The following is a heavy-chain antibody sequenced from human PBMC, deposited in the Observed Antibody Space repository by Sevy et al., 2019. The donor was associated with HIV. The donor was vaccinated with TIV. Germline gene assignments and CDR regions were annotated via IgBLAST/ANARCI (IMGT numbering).Heavy chain of an antibody. V-gene: IGHV4-38-2*01. CDR3: VRGSGGDRLDYYGLNV. D-gene: IGHD2-15*01. J-gene: IGHJ6*02. CDR1: GYSISSGYY. CDR2: IYHRGHT. Sequence: SETLSLTCVVSGYSISSGYYWGWVRQPPGKGLQWIGNIYHRGHTYYNPTLQRRATLSVETSKNQFSLKMTSVTATDTAVYYCVRGSGGDRLDYYGLNVWGQETTVTVSS.